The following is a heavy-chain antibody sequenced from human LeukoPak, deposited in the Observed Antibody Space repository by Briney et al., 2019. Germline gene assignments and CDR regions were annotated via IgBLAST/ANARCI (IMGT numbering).Heavy chain of an antibody. CDR3: ARVQARGYSYGLIIDY. J-gene: IGHJ4*02. Sequence: PGGSLRLSCAASGFTFSDYYMSWIRPAPGKGLEWASYISSSGSTIYYADSVKGRFTISRDNAKNSLYLQINSLRAEDTAVYSCARVQARGYSYGLIIDYWGQGTLVTVSS. D-gene: IGHD5-18*01. CDR1: GFTFSDYY. CDR2: ISSSGSTI. V-gene: IGHV3-11*01.